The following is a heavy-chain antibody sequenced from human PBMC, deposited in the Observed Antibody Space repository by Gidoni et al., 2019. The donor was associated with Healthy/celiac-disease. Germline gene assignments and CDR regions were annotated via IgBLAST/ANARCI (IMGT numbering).Heavy chain of an antibody. CDR2: INTGNGNT. V-gene: IGHV1-3*04. J-gene: IGHJ4*02. Sequence: QVQLVQSGAEVKKPGASVKVSCKASGYTFTSYAMHWVRQAPGQRLEWMGWINTGNGNTKYSQKFQGRVTITRDTSASTAYMELSSMRAEDTAVYYCAREGLVVFDYWGQGTLVTVSS. CDR1: GYTFTSYA. CDR3: AREGLVVFDY. D-gene: IGHD2-15*01.